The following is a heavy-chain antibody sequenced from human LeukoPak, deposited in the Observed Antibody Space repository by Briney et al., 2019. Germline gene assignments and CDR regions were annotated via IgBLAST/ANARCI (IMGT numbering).Heavy chain of an antibody. CDR3: AREDPGGWYDY. J-gene: IGHJ4*02. CDR1: GYTFTAYY. Sequence: ASVKVSCKASGYTFTAYYVHWVRQAPGQGPEWMGWIHPNSGGTKYAQNFQGRVTMTRDTSITTAYMELSSLRSDDTAVYYCAREDPGGWYDYWGQGTLVTVSS. CDR2: IHPNSGGT. D-gene: IGHD6-19*01. V-gene: IGHV1-2*02.